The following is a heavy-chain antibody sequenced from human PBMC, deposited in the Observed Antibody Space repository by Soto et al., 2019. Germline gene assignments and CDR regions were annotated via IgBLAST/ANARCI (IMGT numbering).Heavy chain of an antibody. Sequence: GESLKISCAASGFTFSSYAMTWVRQAPGKGLEWVSGISGGGGSTYYADSVKGRFTISRDNSKNTLYLQMNSLRAEDTALYYCAKESAIAVAGRRFDYWGQGTLVTVSS. V-gene: IGHV3-23*01. CDR2: ISGGGGST. D-gene: IGHD6-19*01. CDR3: AKESAIAVAGRRFDY. J-gene: IGHJ4*02. CDR1: GFTFSSYA.